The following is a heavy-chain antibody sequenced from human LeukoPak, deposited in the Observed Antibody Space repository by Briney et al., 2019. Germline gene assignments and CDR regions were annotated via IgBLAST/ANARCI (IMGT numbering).Heavy chain of an antibody. D-gene: IGHD2-15*01. Sequence: GGSLRLSCAASGFTFSSYGMHWVRQAPGKGLEWVAVISYDGSNKYYADSVKGRFTISRDNSKNTLYLQMNSLRAEDTAVYYCAKAPGYCSGGSCPDAFDIWGQGTMVTVSS. V-gene: IGHV3-30*12. CDR2: ISYDGSNK. J-gene: IGHJ3*02. CDR1: GFTFSSYG. CDR3: AKAPGYCSGGSCPDAFDI.